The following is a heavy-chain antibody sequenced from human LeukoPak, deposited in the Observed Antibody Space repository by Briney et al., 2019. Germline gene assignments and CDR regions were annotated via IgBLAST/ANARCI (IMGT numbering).Heavy chain of an antibody. J-gene: IGHJ4*02. CDR1: GDTLTEFS. V-gene: IGHV1-24*01. D-gene: IGHD3-22*01. Sequence: ASVKVSCKVSGDTLTEFSMHWVRQAPGKGLEWMGGFDPEDGETIYSQEVQGRGTMTKDTSTDTAYMELSSLRSEDTAVYYCATWYYYDNSDYYLADYWGQGTLVTVSS. CDR2: FDPEDGET. CDR3: ATWYYYDNSDYYLADY.